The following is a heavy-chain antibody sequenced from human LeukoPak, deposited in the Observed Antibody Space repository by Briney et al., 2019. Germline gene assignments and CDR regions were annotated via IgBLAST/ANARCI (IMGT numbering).Heavy chain of an antibody. Sequence: KPSETLSLTCAVYGGSFSGYYWSWIRQPPGKGLEWIGEINHSGSTNYNPSLKSRVTISVDTSKNQFSLKLSSVTAADTAVYYCARSRYIVVVPAAMLGPSRNWFDPWGQGTLVTVSS. CDR1: GGSFSGYY. J-gene: IGHJ5*02. V-gene: IGHV4-34*01. CDR2: INHSGST. D-gene: IGHD2-2*01. CDR3: ARSRYIVVVPAAMLGPSRNWFDP.